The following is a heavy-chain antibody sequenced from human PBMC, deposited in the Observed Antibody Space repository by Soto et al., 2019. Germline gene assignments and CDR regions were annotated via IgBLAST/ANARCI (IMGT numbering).Heavy chain of an antibody. CDR3: AGVRPRSYSSMDY. CDR2: IIPIFGTA. D-gene: IGHD6-13*01. J-gene: IGHJ4*02. Sequence: SVKFSCKASGGTFSSYAISWVRQAPGQGLEWMGGIIPIFGTANYAQKFQGRVTITADESTSTAYMELSSLRSEDTAVYYCAGVRPRSYSSMDYWGQGTLVTVSS. V-gene: IGHV1-69*01. CDR1: GGTFSSYA.